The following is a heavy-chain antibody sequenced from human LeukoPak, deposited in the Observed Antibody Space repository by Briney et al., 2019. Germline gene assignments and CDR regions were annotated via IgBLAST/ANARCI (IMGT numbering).Heavy chain of an antibody. CDR3: ATNRPVQLERGYYMDV. Sequence: PSETLSLTCAVYGGSFSGYYWSWIRQPPGKGLEWIGEINHSGSTNYNPSLKSRVTISVDTSKNQFSLKLSSVTAADTAVYYCATNRPVQLERGYYMDVWGKGTTVKGSS. CDR2: INHSGST. J-gene: IGHJ6*03. V-gene: IGHV4-34*01. CDR1: GGSFSGYY. D-gene: IGHD1-1*01.